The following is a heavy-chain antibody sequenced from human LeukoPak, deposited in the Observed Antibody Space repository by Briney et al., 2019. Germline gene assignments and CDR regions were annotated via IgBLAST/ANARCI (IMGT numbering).Heavy chain of an antibody. Sequence: GTSLRLSCAASGFTFTDYAMHWVRQAPGRGLEWVAVISYDGSNTYYRDSVKGRFTISRDDSRNTVSLQMNSLRAEDTALYYCAKSNGYCSGGNCYQNYWGQGTLVTVSS. CDR1: GFTFTDYA. CDR2: ISYDGSNT. CDR3: AKSNGYCSGGNCYQNY. V-gene: IGHV3-30*18. J-gene: IGHJ4*02. D-gene: IGHD2-15*01.